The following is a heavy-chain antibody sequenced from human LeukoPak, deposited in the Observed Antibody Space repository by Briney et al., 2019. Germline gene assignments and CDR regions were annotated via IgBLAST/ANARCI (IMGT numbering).Heavy chain of an antibody. CDR1: GFTVSNTY. CDR2: IYSGGGT. J-gene: IGHJ6*02. V-gene: IGHV3-53*05. D-gene: IGHD2-15*01. CDR3: ARDPHYCSGGSCYPYYGMDV. Sequence: GGSLRLSCAASGFTVSNTYMSWVRQAPGKGLEWVSLIYSGGGTYSADSVKGRFTISRDISKNTLYLQMNSLRAEDTAVYYCARDPHYCSGGSCYPYYGMDVWGQGTTVTVSS.